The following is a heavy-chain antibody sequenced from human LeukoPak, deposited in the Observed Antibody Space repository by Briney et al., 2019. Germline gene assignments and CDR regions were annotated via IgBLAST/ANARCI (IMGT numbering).Heavy chain of an antibody. Sequence: PGGSLRLSCAASGFTFSSYAMSWVRRAPGKGLEWVSAISGSGGSTYYADSVKGRFTISRDNSKNTLYLQMNSLRAEDTAVYYCANYLRPVVTPVDYWGQGTLVTVSS. D-gene: IGHD2-21*02. V-gene: IGHV3-23*01. CDR2: ISGSGGST. CDR1: GFTFSSYA. J-gene: IGHJ4*02. CDR3: ANYLRPVVTPVDY.